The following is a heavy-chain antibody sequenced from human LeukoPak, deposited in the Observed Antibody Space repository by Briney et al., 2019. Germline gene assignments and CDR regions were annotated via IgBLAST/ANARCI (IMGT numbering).Heavy chain of an antibody. V-gene: IGHV5-51*01. CDR2: IYPGGSGT. CDR1: GYRFANYW. CDR3: ASTARGWYGAFDY. Sequence: GESLKISCKGSGYRFANYWIGWVRQMPGKGLEWMGIIYPGGSGTRYSPSFQGQVTISADKSFSTAYLQWSSLKASDTAMYYCASTARGWYGAFDYWGQGTPVTVSS. D-gene: IGHD6-19*01. J-gene: IGHJ4*02.